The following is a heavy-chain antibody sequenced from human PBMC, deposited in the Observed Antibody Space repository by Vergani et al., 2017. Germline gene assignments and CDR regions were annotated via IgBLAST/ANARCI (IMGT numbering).Heavy chain of an antibody. CDR1: GFTFQAFA. D-gene: IGHD3-16*01. CDR3: VKDNDYDADGPFDL. V-gene: IGHV3-9*01. J-gene: IGHJ2*01. Sequence: VEAGGGLVQPGGSLRLSCTASGFTFQAFAFHWVRQVSGRGLEWVSGIDRNYGVKNGNVFEGRFSISRDNAKKAVFLQMNNLRHEETALYFCVKDNDYDADGPFDLWGRGTLVTVSS. CDR2: IDRNYGVK.